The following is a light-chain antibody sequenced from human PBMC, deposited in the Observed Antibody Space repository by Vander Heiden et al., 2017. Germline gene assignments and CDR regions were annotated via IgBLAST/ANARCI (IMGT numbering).Light chain of an antibody. J-gene: IGLJ2*01. V-gene: IGLV3-21*02. CDR3: QVWDSISDVGV. Sequence: SYVLTQPPSVSVAPGQTATITCGGNSIGSKSVQWSQQRPGQAPVLVVYDNRDRPSGIPERISGSNSGNTATLTIGRVEAGDEADYYCQVWDSISDVGVFGGGTKLTVL. CDR2: DNR. CDR1: SIGSKS.